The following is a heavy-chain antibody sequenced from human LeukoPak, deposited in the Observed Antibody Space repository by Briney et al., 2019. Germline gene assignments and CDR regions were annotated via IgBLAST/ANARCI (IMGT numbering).Heavy chain of an antibody. V-gene: IGHV3-73*01. Sequence: GGSLKLSCAASGFTFSGSAMHWVRQASGKGLEWVGRIRSKANSYATAYAASVKGRFTISRDDSKNTAYLQMNSLKTEDTAVYYCTRLGDSSGFYYYYYYGMDVLGQGTTVTVSS. J-gene: IGHJ6*02. CDR3: TRLGDSSGFYYYYYYGMDV. CDR1: GFTFSGSA. D-gene: IGHD3-22*01. CDR2: IRSKANSYAT.